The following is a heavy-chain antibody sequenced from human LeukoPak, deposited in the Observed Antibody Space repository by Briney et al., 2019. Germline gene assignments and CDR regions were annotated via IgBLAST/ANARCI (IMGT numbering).Heavy chain of an antibody. CDR3: AKEPLQGIFDY. Sequence: GGSLRLSCAASGVIFSSCAMSWVRQAPGKGLEWVSAISGSGGSTYYADSVKGRFTISRDNSKNTLYLQMNSLRAEDTAVYYCAKEPLQGIFDYWGQGTLVTVSS. V-gene: IGHV3-23*01. CDR2: ISGSGGST. CDR1: GVIFSSCA. J-gene: IGHJ4*02.